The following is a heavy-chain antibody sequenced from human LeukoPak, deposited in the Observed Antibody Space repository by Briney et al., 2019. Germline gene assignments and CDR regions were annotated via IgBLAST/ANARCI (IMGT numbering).Heavy chain of an antibody. Sequence: HPGGSLRLSCAASGFTFSSYWMSWVRQAPGKGLEWVANIKQDGTEKYYEDSVKGRFTISKDNAKNSLYLQMNSLRAEDTAVYYCARDRANGVDYWGQGILVTVSS. V-gene: IGHV3-7*01. CDR2: IKQDGTEK. J-gene: IGHJ4*02. D-gene: IGHD4-17*01. CDR1: GFTFSSYW. CDR3: ARDRANGVDY.